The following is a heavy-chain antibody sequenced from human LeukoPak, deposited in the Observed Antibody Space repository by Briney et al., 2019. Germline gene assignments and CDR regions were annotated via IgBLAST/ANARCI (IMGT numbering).Heavy chain of an antibody. J-gene: IGHJ6*02. V-gene: IGHV3-30*18. CDR3: AKDGTYYGSGSVHYYYGMDV. Sequence: GGSLRLSCAASGFTFSSYGMHWVRQAPGKGLEWVAVISYDGSNKYYADSVKGRFTISRDNSKNTLYLQMNSLRAEDTAVYYCAKDGTYYGSGSVHYYYGMDVWGQGTTVTVSS. CDR1: GFTFSSYG. D-gene: IGHD3-10*01. CDR2: ISYDGSNK.